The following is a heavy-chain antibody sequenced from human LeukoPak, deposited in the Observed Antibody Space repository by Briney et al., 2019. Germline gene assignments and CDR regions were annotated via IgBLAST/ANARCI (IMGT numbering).Heavy chain of an antibody. V-gene: IGHV3-30*02. D-gene: IGHD2-2*01. Sequence: GGSLRLPCAASGFTFSSYGMHWVRQAPGKGLEWVAFIRYDGSNKYYADSVKGRFTISRDNSKNTLYLQMNSLRAEDTAVYYCARDHCSSTSCYLSVYYFDYWGQGTLVTVSS. J-gene: IGHJ4*02. CDR1: GFTFSSYG. CDR3: ARDHCSSTSCYLSVYYFDY. CDR2: IRYDGSNK.